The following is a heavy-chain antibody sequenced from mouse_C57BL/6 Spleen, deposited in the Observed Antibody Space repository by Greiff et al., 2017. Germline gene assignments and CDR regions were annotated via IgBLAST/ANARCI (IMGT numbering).Heavy chain of an antibody. V-gene: IGHV1-53*01. CDR2: INPSNGGP. CDR3: ARPGYDGAWFAY. CDR1: GYTFTSYW. J-gene: IGHJ3*01. Sequence: QVQLQQPGPELVKPGASVTLSCKASGYTFTSYWLHWVKPRPGQGLEWLGNINPSNGGPNYNEQFKSKATLTVDKTSSTAYMQISSRTSEDAAVNYCARPGYDGAWFAYWGQGTLVTGSA. D-gene: IGHD2-2*01.